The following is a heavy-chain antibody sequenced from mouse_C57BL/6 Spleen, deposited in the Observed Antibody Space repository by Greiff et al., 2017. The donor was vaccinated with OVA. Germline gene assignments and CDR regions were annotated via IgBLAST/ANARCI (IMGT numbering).Heavy chain of an antibody. J-gene: IGHJ2*01. CDR3: ARRGYYDYVGCDY. CDR2: INPSTGGT. V-gene: IGHV1-42*01. CDR1: GYSFTGYY. D-gene: IGHD2-4*01. Sequence: EVQLQQSGPELVKPGASVKISCKASGYSFTGYYMNWVKQSPEKSLEWIGEINPSTGGTTYNQKFKAKATLTVDKSSSTAYMQLKSLTSEDSAVYYCARRGYYDYVGCDYWGQGTTLTVSS.